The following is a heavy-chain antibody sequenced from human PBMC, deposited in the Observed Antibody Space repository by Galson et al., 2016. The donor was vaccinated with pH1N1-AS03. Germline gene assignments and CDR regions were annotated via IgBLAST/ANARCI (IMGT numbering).Heavy chain of an antibody. D-gene: IGHD2-2*01. CDR3: ARDSGYCRSTSCRGDAFDI. J-gene: IGHJ3*02. Sequence: SLRLSCAASGFTFNTYWMTWVRQAPGKGLEWVANIKQDGSEKYYVDSVKGRFTISRDNAKNSLYLQMNSLRAEDTAVYYCARDSGYCRSTSCRGDAFDIWGQGTMVTVSS. CDR1: GFTFNTYW. CDR2: IKQDGSEK. V-gene: IGHV3-7*03.